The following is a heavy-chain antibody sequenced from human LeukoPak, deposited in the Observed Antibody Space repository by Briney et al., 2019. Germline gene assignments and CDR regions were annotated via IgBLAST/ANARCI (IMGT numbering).Heavy chain of an antibody. J-gene: IGHJ4*02. CDR1: GDSISSRSYY. Sequence: SETLSLTCTVSGDSISSRSYYWGWIRQPPGKGLEWIGSIYYSGSTYYNPSLKSRVTISVNTSKNQFSLKLSSVTAADTAVYYCARETYCGGDCYSGFEYWGQGTLVTVSS. CDR2: IYYSGST. V-gene: IGHV4-39*07. D-gene: IGHD2-21*02. CDR3: ARETYCGGDCYSGFEY.